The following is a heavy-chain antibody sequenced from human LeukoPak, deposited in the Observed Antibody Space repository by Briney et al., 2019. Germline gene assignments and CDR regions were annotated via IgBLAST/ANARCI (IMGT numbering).Heavy chain of an antibody. CDR2: ISSSTTTI. V-gene: IGHV3-48*04. J-gene: IGHJ4*02. Sequence: GGTLRLSCAASGFTFSSYAMIWVRQAPGKGLEGVSYISSSTTTIYYADSVKGRFTISRDSAKNSLFLQMNSLRVEDTAVYYCVKIVSAWDGFDYWGQGALVTVSS. CDR1: GFTFSSYA. CDR3: VKIVSAWDGFDY. D-gene: IGHD3-16*02.